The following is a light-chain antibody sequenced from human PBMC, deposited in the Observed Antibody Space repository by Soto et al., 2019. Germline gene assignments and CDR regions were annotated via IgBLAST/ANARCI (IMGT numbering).Light chain of an antibody. V-gene: IGKV1-39*01. CDR3: QQYNSYPGT. CDR1: QSISSY. Sequence: DIQMTQSPSSLSSSLGDRVTITWRASQSISSYLNWYQQKPGKAPKLLIYAASSLQSGVPSRFSGSGSGTEFTLIISSLQTDDFATYYCQQYNSYPGTFGQGTKVDIK. J-gene: IGKJ1*01. CDR2: AAS.